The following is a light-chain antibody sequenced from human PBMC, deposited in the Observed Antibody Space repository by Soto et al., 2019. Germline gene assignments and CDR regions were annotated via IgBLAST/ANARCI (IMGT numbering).Light chain of an antibody. CDR2: AAS. Sequence: IVVTQSPATLSVSPGERATLSCRTSQSMGTNLGCYQHKPCQAPRLLIYAASTRATGVPARFSGSGSGTEFTHTIRSLQPEDFAVYYCQVYHRGPPITFGQGTRLDMK. V-gene: IGKV3-15*01. CDR3: QVYHRGPPIT. CDR1: QSMGTN. J-gene: IGKJ5*01.